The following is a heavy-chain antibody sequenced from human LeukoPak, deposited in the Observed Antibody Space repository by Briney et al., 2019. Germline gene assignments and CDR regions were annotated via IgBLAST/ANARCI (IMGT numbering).Heavy chain of an antibody. Sequence: GGSLRLSCAASGFNFNSYWINWVRLAPGKGLEWLASINQDGSEKYYVDSVKGRFTISRDNAKNPLYLQMNSLRAEDTAVYYCTTFYTRLTDYWGQGTLVTVSS. V-gene: IGHV3-7*05. D-gene: IGHD2/OR15-2a*01. CDR1: GFNFNSYW. CDR2: INQDGSEK. J-gene: IGHJ4*02. CDR3: TTFYTRLTDY.